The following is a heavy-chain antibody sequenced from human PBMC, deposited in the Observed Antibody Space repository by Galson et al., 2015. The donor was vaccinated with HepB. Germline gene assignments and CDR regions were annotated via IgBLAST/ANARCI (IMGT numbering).Heavy chain of an antibody. J-gene: IGHJ4*02. CDR2: VSSNGDTT. V-gene: IGHV3-64D*06. CDR1: GFAFSYSA. Sequence: SLRLSSAASGFAFSYSAMHWVRQAPGKGLEYVSSVSSNGDTTYYGDAVKGRVTISRDNSKNTLFLQMSSLRIEDTAVYFCVKDSQPPWDRSSGWHYFDYWGQGILVTVSS. CDR3: VKDSQPPWDRSSGWHYFDY. D-gene: IGHD3-22*01.